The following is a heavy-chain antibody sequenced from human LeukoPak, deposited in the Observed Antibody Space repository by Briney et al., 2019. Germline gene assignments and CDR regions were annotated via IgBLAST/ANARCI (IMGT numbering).Heavy chain of an antibody. V-gene: IGHV1-18*01. CDR1: GFTFTSYG. CDR2: ISVYNGHT. J-gene: IGHJ4*02. CDR3: ARLGTTPYFAY. Sequence: ASVKVSCKSSGFTFTSYGFMWVRQAPGQGLEWMGWISVYNGHTSYAQSVQGRVSMTTDTSTSTAYMELRSLRSDDTAVYYCARLGTTPYFAYWGQGTLVTVSS. D-gene: IGHD1-7*01.